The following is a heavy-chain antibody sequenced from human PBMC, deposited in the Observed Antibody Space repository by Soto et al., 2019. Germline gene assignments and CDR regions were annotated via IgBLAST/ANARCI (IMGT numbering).Heavy chain of an antibody. V-gene: IGHV4-4*02. D-gene: IGHD6-19*01. CDR3: ARRPIAVAGTRGAFDY. CDR2: IYHSGST. Sequence: QVQLQESGPGLVKPSGTLSLTCAVSGGSISSSNWWSWVRQPPGKGLEWIGEIYHSGSTNYNPSLQSRVTISVDKSKNQFSLKLSSVTAADTAVYYCARRPIAVAGTRGAFDYWGQGTLVTVSS. CDR1: GGSISSSNW. J-gene: IGHJ4*02.